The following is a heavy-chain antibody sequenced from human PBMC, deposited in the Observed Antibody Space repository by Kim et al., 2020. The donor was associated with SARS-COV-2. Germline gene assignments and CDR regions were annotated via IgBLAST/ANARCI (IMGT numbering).Heavy chain of an antibody. J-gene: IGHJ4*02. CDR2: IDWEDDK. CDR3: ARSFMLRAAYYLDS. V-gene: IGHV2-70*01. D-gene: IGHD3-10*01. CDR1: GFSLTTSGMC. Sequence: SGPTLVKPTQTLTLTCTFSGFSLTTSGMCVTWIRQPPGKALEWLALIDWEDDKYYSTSLNTRLTISKDTSNNQVVLTMTSMNPVDTATYYCARSFMLRAAYYLDSWGQGTLVTVSS.